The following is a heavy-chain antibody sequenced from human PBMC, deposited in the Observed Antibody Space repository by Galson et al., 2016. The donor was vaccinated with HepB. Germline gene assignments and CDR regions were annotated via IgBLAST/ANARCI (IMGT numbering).Heavy chain of an antibody. J-gene: IGHJ4*02. V-gene: IGHV3-30*03. D-gene: IGHD2-15*01. CDR2: ISYDGTSK. CDR3: KFAAEEDCSGGSCYALDY. Sequence: SLRLSCAASGFTFRKYGMHWVRQAPGKGLEWMTAISYDGTSKYYADSVKGRVTISRDNSKNTLYLQINSLRPEDTAMYYCKFAAEEDCSGGSCYALDYWGQGTLVTVSS. CDR1: GFTFRKYG.